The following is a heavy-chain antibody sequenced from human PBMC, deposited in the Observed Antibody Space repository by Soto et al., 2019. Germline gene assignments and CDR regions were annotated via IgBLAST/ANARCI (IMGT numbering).Heavy chain of an antibody. CDR2: IWYDGSNK. Sequence: LRLSCAASGFTFSSYGMHGVRQAPGKGLEWVAVIWYDGSNKYYADSVKGRFTISRDNSKNTLYLQMNSLRAEDTAVYYCARGVAARGLDYWGQGTLVTVSS. D-gene: IGHD6-6*01. V-gene: IGHV3-33*01. J-gene: IGHJ4*02. CDR3: ARGVAARGLDY. CDR1: GFTFSSYG.